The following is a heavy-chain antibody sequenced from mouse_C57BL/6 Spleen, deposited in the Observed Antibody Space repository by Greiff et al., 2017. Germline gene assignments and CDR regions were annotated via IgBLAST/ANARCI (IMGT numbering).Heavy chain of an antibody. CDR2: IRSKSNNYAT. J-gene: IGHJ2*01. CDR1: GFSFNTYA. CDR3: VRRDWFGC. Sequence: EVKLMESGGGLVQPKGSLKLSCAASGFSFNTYAMNWVRQAPGKGLEWVARIRSKSNNYATYYADSVKDRFTISRDDSESMLYLQMNNLKTEDTAMYYGVRRDWFGCWGQGATLTVAS. V-gene: IGHV10-1*01. D-gene: IGHD3-3*01.